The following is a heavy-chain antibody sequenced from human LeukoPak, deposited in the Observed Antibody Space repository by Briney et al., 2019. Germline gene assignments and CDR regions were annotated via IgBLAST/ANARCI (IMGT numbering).Heavy chain of an antibody. CDR1: GYTFTSYY. CDR2: INPSGGST. V-gene: IGHV1-46*01. J-gene: IGHJ5*02. Sequence: ASVKVSCKASGYTFTSYYMHWVRQAPGQGLEWVGIINPSGGSTSYAQKFQGRVTMTRDTSTSTVYMELSSLRSEDTAVYYCARPADPYSSKNWFDPWGQGTLVTVSS. CDR3: ARPADPYSSKNWFDP. D-gene: IGHD6-13*01.